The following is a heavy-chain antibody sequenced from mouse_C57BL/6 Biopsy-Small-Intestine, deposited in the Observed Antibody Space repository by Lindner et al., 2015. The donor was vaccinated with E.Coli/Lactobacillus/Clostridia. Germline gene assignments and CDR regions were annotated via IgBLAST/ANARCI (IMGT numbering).Heavy chain of an antibody. CDR1: GYNFNTYG. D-gene: IGHD2-12*01. V-gene: IGHV1S45*01. J-gene: IGHJ4*01. CDR2: INTANGYT. CDR3: ARGWIGGNDWLLYLPDY. Sequence: SVKVSCKASGYNFNTYGMHWVRQAPGQRLEWMGWINTANGYTKYSQKFQDRVTITRDTSGTTAYMELNSLRSEDTAVYYCARGWIGGNDWLLYLPDYWGQGTLVTVSS.